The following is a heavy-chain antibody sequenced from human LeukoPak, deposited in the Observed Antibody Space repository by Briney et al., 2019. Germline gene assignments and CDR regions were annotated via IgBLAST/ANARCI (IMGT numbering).Heavy chain of an antibody. Sequence: HPAGSLRLTCAASGFTLPTYWMSWVRQAPGKGLEWVANIKEDGSEKHYEDSVKGRFTISGDNPKESIYLQMNSLRAEDTAVYYCARLGRSFFYDSSGAHYYYYMDVWGKGTTVIVSS. CDR2: IKEDGSEK. J-gene: IGHJ6*03. CDR1: GFTLPTYW. CDR3: ARLGRSFFYDSSGAHYYYYMDV. D-gene: IGHD3-22*01. V-gene: IGHV3-7*01.